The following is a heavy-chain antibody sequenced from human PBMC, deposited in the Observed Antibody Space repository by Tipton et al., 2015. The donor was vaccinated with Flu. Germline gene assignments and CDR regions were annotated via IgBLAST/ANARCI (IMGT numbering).Heavy chain of an antibody. CDR1: GYTFTDYY. CDR3: TRGARGGNLILVVSPDY. Sequence: QLVQSGAEVKKPGASVKVSCKASGYTFTDYYLHWVRQAPGQGLEWMGWISADNGKTKYAQKFQDRVTMTTDTSTSTAYMEVRSLRSDDTAVYYCTRGARGGNLILVVSPDYWGQGTLVTVSS. CDR2: ISADNGKT. D-gene: IGHD3-22*01. V-gene: IGHV1-18*04. J-gene: IGHJ4*02.